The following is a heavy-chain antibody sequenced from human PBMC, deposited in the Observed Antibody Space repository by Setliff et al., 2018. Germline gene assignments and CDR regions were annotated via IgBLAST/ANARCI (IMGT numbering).Heavy chain of an antibody. V-gene: IGHV4-34*01. CDR1: GGSFSGYY. Sequence: SETLSLTCAVYGGSFSGYYWSWIRQPPGKGLEWIGEINHSGSTNYNPSLKSRVTISVDTSNNQFSLKLTSVTAADTAVYFCARGRIAERPEPIDYWGQGTLVTVSS. J-gene: IGHJ4*02. CDR3: ARGRIAERPEPIDY. CDR2: INHSGST. D-gene: IGHD6-6*01.